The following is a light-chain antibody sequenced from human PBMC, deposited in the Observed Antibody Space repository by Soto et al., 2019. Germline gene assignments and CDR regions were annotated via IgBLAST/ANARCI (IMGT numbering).Light chain of an antibody. CDR2: WAS. Sequence: DIVMTQSPDSLAVSLGERATINCKSSQSVLYSSNNKNYLAWYQQKPGQPPKALIYWASTLESGVPDRFSGSGSGTDFPLTISSLQAEDVAVYYCQQYYTTPWTFGQGTKVEIK. J-gene: IGKJ1*01. CDR3: QQYYTTPWT. CDR1: QSVLYSSNNKNY. V-gene: IGKV4-1*01.